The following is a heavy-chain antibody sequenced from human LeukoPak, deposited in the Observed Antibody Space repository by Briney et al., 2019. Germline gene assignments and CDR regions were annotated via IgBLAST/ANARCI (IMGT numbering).Heavy chain of an antibody. D-gene: IGHD3-10*01. CDR2: IYSGGST. J-gene: IGHJ5*02. CDR1: GFTVSSSY. CDR3: ARNYYGPKNWFDP. Sequence: PGGSLRLSCAASGFTVSSSYMSWVRQAPGKGLEWVSVIYSGGSTYYADSVKGRFTISRHNSKNTLYLQMNSLRAEDTAVYYCARNYYGPKNWFDPWGQGTLVTVSS. V-gene: IGHV3-53*04.